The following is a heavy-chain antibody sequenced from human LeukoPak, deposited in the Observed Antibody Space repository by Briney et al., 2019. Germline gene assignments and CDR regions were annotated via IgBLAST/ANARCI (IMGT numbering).Heavy chain of an antibody. J-gene: IGHJ5*02. Sequence: GESLKISRKGSGYNFTSYWIGWVRQMPGKGLEWMGIIYPGDSDARYSPSFQGQVTISADKSISTAYLQWSSLKASDTAMYYCAGIPRNSPFDPWGQGTLVTVSS. CDR1: GYNFTSYW. CDR2: IYPGDSDA. D-gene: IGHD1-14*01. CDR3: AGIPRNSPFDP. V-gene: IGHV5-51*01.